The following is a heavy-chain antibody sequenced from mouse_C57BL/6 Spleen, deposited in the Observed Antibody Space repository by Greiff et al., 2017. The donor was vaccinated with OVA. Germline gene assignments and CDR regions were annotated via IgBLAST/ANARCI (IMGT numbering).Heavy chain of an antibody. J-gene: IGHJ2*01. Sequence: EVQVVESGGGLVKPGGSLKLSCAASGFTFSSYAMSWVRQTPEKRLEWVATISDGGSYTYYPDNVKGRFTISRDNAKNNLYLQMSHLKSEDTAMYYCARAEGYGNHYFDYWGQGTTLTVSS. D-gene: IGHD2-10*02. V-gene: IGHV5-4*01. CDR2: ISDGGSYT. CDR3: ARAEGYGNHYFDY. CDR1: GFTFSSYA.